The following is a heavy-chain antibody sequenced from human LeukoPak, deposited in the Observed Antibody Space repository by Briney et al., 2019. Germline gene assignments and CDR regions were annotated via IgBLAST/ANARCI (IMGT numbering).Heavy chain of an antibody. V-gene: IGHV4-39*01. CDR2: IYYSGST. D-gene: IGHD6-13*01. J-gene: IGHJ4*02. Sequence: LETLSLTCTVSGGPISSSSYYWGWIRQPPGKGLEWIGSIYYSGSTYYNPSLKSRVTISVDTSKKQFSLHLSSVTAADTAVYYCGRGGIAAAASAIDYWGQGTLVAVSS. CDR3: GRGGIAAAASAIDY. CDR1: GGPISSSSYY.